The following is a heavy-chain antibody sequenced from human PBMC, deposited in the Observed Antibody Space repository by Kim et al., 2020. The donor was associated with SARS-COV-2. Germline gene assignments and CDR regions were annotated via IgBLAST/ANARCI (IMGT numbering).Heavy chain of an antibody. CDR1: GFTFSSYA. V-gene: IGHV3-30-3*01. CDR3: ARDGRFGDRGLRGFDY. D-gene: IGHD3-10*01. CDR2: ISYDGSNK. Sequence: GGSLRLSCAASGFTFSSYAMHWVRQAPGKGLEWVAVISYDGSNKYYADSVKGRFTISRDNSKNTLYLQMNSLRAEDTAVYYCARDGRFGDRGLRGFDYWGQGTLVTVSS. J-gene: IGHJ4*02.